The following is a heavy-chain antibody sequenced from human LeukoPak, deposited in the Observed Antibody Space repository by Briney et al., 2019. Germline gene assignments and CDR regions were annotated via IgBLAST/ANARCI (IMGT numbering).Heavy chain of an antibody. J-gene: IGHJ4*02. Sequence: PSETLSLTCTVSGGSISSGSYYWSWIRQPAGKGLEWIGRIYTSGSTNYNSSLKSRVTISVDTSKNQFSLKLSSVTAADTAVYYCARELSGFQLWSQGTLVTVSS. CDR2: IYTSGST. CDR3: ARELSGFQL. CDR1: GGSISSGSYY. V-gene: IGHV4-61*02. D-gene: IGHD3-22*01.